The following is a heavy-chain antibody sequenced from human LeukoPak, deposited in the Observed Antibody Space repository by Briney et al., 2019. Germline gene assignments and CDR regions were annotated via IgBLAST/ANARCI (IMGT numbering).Heavy chain of an antibody. Sequence: SETLSLTCAVYGGSFSGYYWSWIRQPPGKGLEWIGEINHSGSTNYNPSLKSRVTISVDTSKNQFSLKLSSVTAADTAVYYCARDPVPYYGDYYYGMDVWGQGTTVTVSS. CDR1: GGSFSGYY. D-gene: IGHD2/OR15-2a*01. J-gene: IGHJ6*02. V-gene: IGHV4-34*01. CDR2: INHSGST. CDR3: ARDPVPYYGDYYYGMDV.